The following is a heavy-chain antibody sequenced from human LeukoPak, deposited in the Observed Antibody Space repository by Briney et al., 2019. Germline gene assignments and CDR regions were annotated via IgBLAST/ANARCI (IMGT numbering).Heavy chain of an antibody. J-gene: IGHJ5*02. V-gene: IGHV4-39*01. D-gene: IGHD3-10*01. CDR1: GGSISSSSYY. CDR3: ARGRGYYGSGSHRNNWFDP. CDR2: IYYSGST. Sequence: NPSETLSLTCTVSGGSISSSSYYWGWIRQPPGKGLEWIGSIYYSGSTYYNPSLKSRVTISVDTSKNQFSLKLSSVTAADTAVYYCARGRGYYGSGSHRNNWFDPWGQGTLVTVSS.